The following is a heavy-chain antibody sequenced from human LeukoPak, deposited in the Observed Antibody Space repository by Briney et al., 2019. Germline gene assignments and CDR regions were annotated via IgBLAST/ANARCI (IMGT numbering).Heavy chain of an antibody. V-gene: IGHV1-69*13. J-gene: IGHJ4*02. Sequence: ASVTVSCKASGGTFSSYAISWVRQAPGQGLEWMGGIIPIFGTANYAQKFQGRVTITADESTSTAYMELSSLRSEDTAVYYCARGIYDSSTYYFDYWGQGTLVTVSS. CDR1: GGTFSSYA. CDR3: ARGIYDSSTYYFDY. CDR2: IIPIFGTA. D-gene: IGHD3-22*01.